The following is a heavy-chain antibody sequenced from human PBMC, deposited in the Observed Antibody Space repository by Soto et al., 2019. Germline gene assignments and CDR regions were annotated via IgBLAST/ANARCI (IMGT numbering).Heavy chain of an antibody. CDR1: GGSFSGYY. D-gene: IGHD3-9*01. J-gene: IGHJ4*02. Sequence: PSETLALTCAVYGGSFSGYYWGWVRQPPGKGLEWIGSVYYSGSTYYNPSLESRVTISVDKSKNQFSLKLMSLSAADTAVYYCGRLEGLATISYYFDDWGQGALVTVSS. CDR3: GRLEGLATISYYFDD. V-gene: IGHV4-39*01. CDR2: VYYSGST.